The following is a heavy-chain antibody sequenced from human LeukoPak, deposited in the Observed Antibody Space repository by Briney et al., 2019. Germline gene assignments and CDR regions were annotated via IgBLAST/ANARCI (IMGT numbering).Heavy chain of an antibody. CDR2: TYCRSKWYN. V-gene: IGHV6-1*01. Sequence: SRTLSLTCAISGDSVSSNSAAWNWIRQSPSRGLEWLGRTYCRSKWYNDYAVSVKSRITINPDTSKNQFSLQLNSVTPEDTAVYYCARDLRISRGFRDYYYMDVWGKGTTVTVSS. J-gene: IGHJ6*03. D-gene: IGHD2/OR15-2a*01. CDR1: GDSVSSNSAA. CDR3: ARDLRISRGFRDYYYMDV.